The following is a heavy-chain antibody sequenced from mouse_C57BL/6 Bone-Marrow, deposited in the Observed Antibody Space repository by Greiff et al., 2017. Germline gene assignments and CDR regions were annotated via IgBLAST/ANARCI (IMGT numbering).Heavy chain of an antibody. CDR1: GFNIKNTY. J-gene: IGHJ3*01. CDR3: AVDDYGSIPTPFAD. D-gene: IGHD1-1*01. V-gene: IGHV14-3*01. CDR2: IDPANGNT. Sequence: VQLQQSVAELVRPGASVKLSCTASGFNIKNTYMHWVKQRPEKGLEWIGRIDPANGNTKYAPKFKGKATITADTSSNTAYLQLSSLTSEDTAIYYGAVDDYGSIPTPFADWGQGTLVTVSA.